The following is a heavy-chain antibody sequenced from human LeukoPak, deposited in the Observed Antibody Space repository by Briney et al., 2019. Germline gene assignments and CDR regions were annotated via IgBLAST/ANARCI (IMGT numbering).Heavy chain of an antibody. CDR2: RKYDGSEK. Sequence: GGSLRLSCAASGFSFSSSHWMHWVRQAPGEGLERVANRKYDGSEKFYVDSVKRRFTISRDNTKNSMYLQMNSLRAEDTAMYYCARDHQVRSRWRDPWVEAALVTVPS. CDR3: ARDHQVRSRWRDP. D-gene: IGHD6-19*01. J-gene: IGHJ5*02. V-gene: IGHV3-7*01. CDR1: GFSFSSSHW.